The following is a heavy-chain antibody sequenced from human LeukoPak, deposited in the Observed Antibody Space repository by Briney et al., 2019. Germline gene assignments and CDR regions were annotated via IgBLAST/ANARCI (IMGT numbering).Heavy chain of an antibody. CDR2: IIPIFGTA. V-gene: IGHV1-69*05. CDR3: ARDDFTIFGVVTYFDY. Sequence: SVKVSCKASGGTFSSYAISWVRQAPGQGLEWMGRIIPIFGTANYAQKFQGRVTITTDESTSTAYMELSSLRSEDTAVYYCARDDFTIFGVVTYFDYWGQGTLVTVSS. CDR1: GGTFSSYA. J-gene: IGHJ4*02. D-gene: IGHD3-3*01.